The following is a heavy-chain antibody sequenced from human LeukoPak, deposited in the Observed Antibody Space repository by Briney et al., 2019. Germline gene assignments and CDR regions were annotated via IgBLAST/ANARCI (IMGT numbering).Heavy chain of an antibody. CDR1: EFSFSSHG. CDR2: EQKDGSYK. V-gene: IGHV3-30*02. J-gene: IGHJ4*02. D-gene: IGHD3-16*01. CDR3: ANIPNSFGPDY. Sequence: GGSLRLPCATSEFSFSSHGMHWARQAPGKGLEWVAFEQKDGSYKKYADSVKGRFTISRDNSKNTLYLEMNSLRVEDTAAYYCANIPNSFGPDYWGQGSLVTVSS.